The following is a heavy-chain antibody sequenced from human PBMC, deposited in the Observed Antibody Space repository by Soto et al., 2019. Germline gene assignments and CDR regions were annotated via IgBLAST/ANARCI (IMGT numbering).Heavy chain of an antibody. CDR3: VSLQTSGWPGVH. J-gene: IGHJ4*02. CDR2: IYPNTETT. V-gene: IGHV1-2*02. D-gene: IGHD6-25*01. CDR1: GYIFSGYY. Sequence: ASVTVSCTASGYIFSGYYIQWVRQAPGQGPEWLGWIYPNTETTDSSKKFQGRVTMTSDMSTRTVYMELRDLRSDDTAVYYCVSLQTSGWPGVHWGQGTLVTVS.